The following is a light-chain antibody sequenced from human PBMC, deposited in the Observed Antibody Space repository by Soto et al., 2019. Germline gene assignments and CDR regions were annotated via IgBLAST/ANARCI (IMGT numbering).Light chain of an antibody. CDR1: QSISSW. V-gene: IGKV1-5*03. CDR3: QQYRTYPWT. J-gene: IGKJ1*01. CDR2: DAS. Sequence: DIQMTQSPSTLSVSVGDRVTITCRASQSISSWLAWYLQQPGKAPKLLIYDASSLESGVTSRFSGSGAGTEFTLTISSLQTDDVATYYCQQYRTYPWTFGPGTKVEIK.